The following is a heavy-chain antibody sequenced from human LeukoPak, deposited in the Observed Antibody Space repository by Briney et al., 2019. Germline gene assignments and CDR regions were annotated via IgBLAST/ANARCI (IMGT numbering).Heavy chain of an antibody. V-gene: IGHV1-69*01. CDR1: GGTFSSYA. J-gene: IGHJ4*02. D-gene: IGHD3-22*01. CDR2: IIPIFGTA. CDR3: ARSEGQTYYYDSSGYYRDY. Sequence: SVKVSCKASGGTFSSYAISWVRQAPGQGLEWMGGIIPIFGTANYAQKFQGRVTITADESTSTAYMELSSPRSEDTAVYYCARSEGQTYYYDSSGYYRDYWGQGTLVTVSS.